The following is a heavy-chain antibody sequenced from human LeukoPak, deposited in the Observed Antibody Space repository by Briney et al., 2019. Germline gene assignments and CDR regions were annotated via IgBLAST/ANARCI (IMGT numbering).Heavy chain of an antibody. J-gene: IGHJ4*02. CDR2: IYSGGTT. V-gene: IGHV3-66*01. D-gene: IGHD6-19*01. Sequence: PGGSLRLSCSASGFTVSSDYMSWVRQAPGKGLAWLSVIYSGGTTYHADSVKGGFTISRDNSRNTVYLQMNSLRVEDTAMYYCTRGGSVPATRSFDYWGQGTLVTVSS. CDR1: GFTVSSDY. CDR3: TRGGSVPATRSFDY.